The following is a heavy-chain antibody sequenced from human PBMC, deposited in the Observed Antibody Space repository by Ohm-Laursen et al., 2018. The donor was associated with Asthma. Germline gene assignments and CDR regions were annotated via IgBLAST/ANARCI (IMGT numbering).Heavy chain of an antibody. V-gene: IGHV3-30*03. CDR3: ARDRTRYCSGGSCSTPHP. CDR1: GFTFSSYG. J-gene: IGHJ4*02. CDR2: ISYDGSNK. D-gene: IGHD2-15*01. Sequence: SLRLSCTASGFTFSSYGMHWVRQAPGKGLEWVAVISYDGSNKYYADSVKGRFTISRDNSKNTLYLQMNSLRAEDTAVYYCARDRTRYCSGGSCSTPHPWGQGTLVTVSS.